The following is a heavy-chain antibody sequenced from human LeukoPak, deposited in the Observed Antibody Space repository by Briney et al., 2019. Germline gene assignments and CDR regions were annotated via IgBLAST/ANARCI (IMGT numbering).Heavy chain of an antibody. D-gene: IGHD3-22*01. Sequence: SGGSLRLSCAASGFTFSSYAMSWVRQAPGKGLEWVSSITTSGGSTSYADSMRGRFTISRDNSKNTLYLQMNSLRAEDTALYYCVCYDNAAEYFHYWGQGTLVTVSS. CDR2: ITTSGGST. CDR3: VCYDNAAEYFHY. J-gene: IGHJ1*01. CDR1: GFTFSSYA. V-gene: IGHV3-23*01.